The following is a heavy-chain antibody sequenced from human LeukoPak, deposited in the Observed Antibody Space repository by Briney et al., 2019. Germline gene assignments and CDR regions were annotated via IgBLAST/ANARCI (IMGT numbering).Heavy chain of an antibody. CDR1: GFIFSSYA. V-gene: IGHV3-30-3*01. D-gene: IGHD3-22*01. CDR3: VRENSSGYYRTFDY. J-gene: IGHJ4*02. CDR2: ISRDGSNK. Sequence: RGSLRLSCAASGFIFSSYAMHWVRQAPGRGLEWVAIISRDGSNKYYADSVKGRFTISRDNSKNTLYLQMNSLRAEDTAVYYCVRENSSGYYRTFDYWGQGTLVIVSS.